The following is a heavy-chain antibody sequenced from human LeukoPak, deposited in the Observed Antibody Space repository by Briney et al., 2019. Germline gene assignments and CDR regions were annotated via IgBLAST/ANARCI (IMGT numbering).Heavy chain of an antibody. CDR1: VGSISSGNW. J-gene: IGHJ6*02. CDR2: IYDNGNH. CDR3: ATAPILRGEGGEHYKYGMDV. Sequence: AGTLSLTCAVSVGSISSGNWWTWVRQSPGKGLEWVGEIYDNGNHNYTPSLKSRVTISADPFKNHLSLKLTSVTAADTAVYYCATAPILRGEGGEHYKYGMDVWGQGSTVIVSS. D-gene: IGHD2-2*02. V-gene: IGHV4-4*02.